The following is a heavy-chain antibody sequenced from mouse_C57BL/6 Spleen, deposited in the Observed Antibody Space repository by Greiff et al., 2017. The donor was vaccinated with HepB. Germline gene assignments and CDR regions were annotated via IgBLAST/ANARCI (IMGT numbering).Heavy chain of an antibody. J-gene: IGHJ2*01. Sequence: VQLKESVAELVRPGASVKLSCPASGFNIKNTYMHWVKQRPEQGLEWIGRIDPANGNTKYAPKFQGKATITADTSSNTAYLQLSSLTSEDTAIYYCARSRGYGSFFDYWGQGTTLTVSS. CDR1: GFNIKNTY. D-gene: IGHD1-1*01. CDR2: IDPANGNT. CDR3: ARSRGYGSFFDY. V-gene: IGHV14-3*01.